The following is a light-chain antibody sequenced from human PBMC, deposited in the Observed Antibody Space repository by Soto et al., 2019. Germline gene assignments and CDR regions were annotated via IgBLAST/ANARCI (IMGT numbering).Light chain of an antibody. CDR2: AAS. V-gene: IGKV1-12*02. Sequence: DIQMTQSPSSVSASIGDRVTITCRASQIIGSWLAWYQQKPGRVHTLLIYAASSLQSGVPSRFSGSGSGTGFTLTITSLQAEDSATYYCQQANSFPFTFDPGTKVDIK. CDR3: QQANSFPFT. CDR1: QIIGSW. J-gene: IGKJ3*01.